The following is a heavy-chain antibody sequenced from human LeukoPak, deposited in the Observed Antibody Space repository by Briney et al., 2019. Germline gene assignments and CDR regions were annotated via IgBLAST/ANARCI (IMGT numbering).Heavy chain of an antibody. CDR2: ISDGGST. D-gene: IGHD2/OR15-2a*01. CDR1: GGSFSDYF. Sequence: SETLSLTCAVYGGSFSDYFWTWIRQAPGKGLERIGEISDGGSTNYNSSLKSRVTISLYTSKNQFSLKLRSVTAADTAVYYCARGRYCDNKTCYSSWTVFDHWGQGALVIVSS. CDR3: ARGRYCDNKTCYSSWTVFDH. V-gene: IGHV4-34*01. J-gene: IGHJ4*02.